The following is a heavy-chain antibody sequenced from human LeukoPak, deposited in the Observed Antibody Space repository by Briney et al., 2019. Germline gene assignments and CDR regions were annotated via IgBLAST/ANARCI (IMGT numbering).Heavy chain of an antibody. Sequence: SETLSLTCTVSGGSISSSYWSWIRQPPGKGLEWIGYIYYSGSTNYNPSLKSRVTISVDTSKNQFSLKLSSVTAADTAVYYCARGGAAATPAFDYWGQGTLVTVSS. J-gene: IGHJ4*02. V-gene: IGHV4-59*01. CDR1: GGSISSSY. CDR3: ARGGAAATPAFDY. CDR2: IYYSGST. D-gene: IGHD6-13*01.